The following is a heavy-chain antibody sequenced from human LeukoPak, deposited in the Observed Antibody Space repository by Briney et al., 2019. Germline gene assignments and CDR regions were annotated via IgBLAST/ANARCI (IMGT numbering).Heavy chain of an antibody. J-gene: IGHJ3*02. CDR2: ISGSGGST. CDR1: GFTFSSYA. Sequence: PGGSLGLSCAASGFTFSSYAMSWVRQAPGKGLEWVSAISGSGGSTYYADSVKGRFTISRDNSKNTLYLQMNSLRAEDTAVYYCARLTQRLHDAFDIWGQGTMVTVSS. V-gene: IGHV3-23*01. D-gene: IGHD1-14*01. CDR3: ARLTQRLHDAFDI.